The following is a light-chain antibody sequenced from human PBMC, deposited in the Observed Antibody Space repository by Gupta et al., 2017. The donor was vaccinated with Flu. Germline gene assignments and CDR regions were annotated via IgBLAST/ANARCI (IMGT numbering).Light chain of an antibody. Sequence: EIHMMDSPFSVYSMVGDRVTITCRASQSISNYLNWYQQKPGKAPKLLIYTASSLQSGVPSRFSGSGSGTDFTLTISSLQPEDFATYFCQQSYSIPLTFGQGTKVEIK. CDR2: TAS. V-gene: IGKV1-39*01. CDR1: QSISNY. J-gene: IGKJ1*01. CDR3: QQSYSIPLT.